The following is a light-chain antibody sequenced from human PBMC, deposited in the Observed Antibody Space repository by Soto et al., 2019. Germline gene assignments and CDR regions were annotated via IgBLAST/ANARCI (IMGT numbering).Light chain of an antibody. Sequence: NFMLTQPHSVSESPGKTVTISCTRSSGSIASNYVQWFQQRPGSSPTTVIYEDDQRPSGVPDRFSGSIDSSSNFASLTISGLRTEDEADYYCQSSDTSTWVFGGGTKLTVL. CDR3: QSSDTSTWV. CDR1: SGSIASNY. CDR2: EDD. J-gene: IGLJ3*02. V-gene: IGLV6-57*01.